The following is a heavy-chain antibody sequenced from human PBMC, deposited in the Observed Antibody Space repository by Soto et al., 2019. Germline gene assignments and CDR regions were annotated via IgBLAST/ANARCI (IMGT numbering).Heavy chain of an antibody. V-gene: IGHV4-34*04. CDR2: IDHSGIT. CDR1: GASFSCFY. CDR3: ARGVSVTLAVQGGAPDKNYFDS. D-gene: IGHD1-26*01. Sequence: SETLSLTCAVSGASFSCFYWSWIRQSPGKGLEWIGEIDHSGITNHNTALKSRATMSVDTSKNQFSLKLRSVTAADAAVYYCARGVSVTLAVQGGAPDKNYFDSWSQGTLVTVSS. J-gene: IGHJ4*02.